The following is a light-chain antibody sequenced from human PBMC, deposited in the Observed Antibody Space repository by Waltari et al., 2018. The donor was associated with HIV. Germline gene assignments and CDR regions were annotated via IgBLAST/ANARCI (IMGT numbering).Light chain of an antibody. CDR1: NLRTYY. CDR2: GKN. V-gene: IGLV3-19*01. J-gene: IGLJ1*01. CDR3: KTRDRSGNLYV. Sequence: SSELTQDPAVSVALGQTVKITCQGDNLRTYYASWYQQKPGQAPVLVSYGKNRRPSEIPDRFSSSASRKKAFLTITGAQAEDEADYYCKTRDRSGNLYVFGTGTTVTVL.